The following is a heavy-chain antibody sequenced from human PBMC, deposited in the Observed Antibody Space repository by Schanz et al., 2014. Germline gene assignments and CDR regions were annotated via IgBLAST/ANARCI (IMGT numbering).Heavy chain of an antibody. V-gene: IGHV1-69*02. CDR1: GGTFSTYP. CDR2: IIPIHGLA. CDR3: ARGYGDSPTDF. Sequence: QVQLVQSGAEVKKPGSSMKVSCKASGGTFSTYPINWLRQAPGQGLEWMGRIIPIHGLAKYEQKFQDKVTITADTSTTTAYMELSGLRSEDTAVYYCARGYGDSPTDFWGQGTLDTVSS. D-gene: IGHD4-17*01. J-gene: IGHJ4*02.